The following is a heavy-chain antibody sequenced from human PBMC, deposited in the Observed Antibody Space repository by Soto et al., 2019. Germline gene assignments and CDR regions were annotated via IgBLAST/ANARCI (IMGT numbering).Heavy chain of an antibody. Sequence: PSETLSLTCPVSGGSISSYYWSWIRQPAGKGLEWIGRIYTSGSTNYNPSLKSRVTMSVDTSKNQFSLKLSSVTAADTAVYYCARVTTVPKTGRYGMDVWGQGTTVTVSS. V-gene: IGHV4-4*07. CDR3: ARVTTVPKTGRYGMDV. CDR1: GGSISSYY. J-gene: IGHJ6*02. D-gene: IGHD4-4*01. CDR2: IYTSGST.